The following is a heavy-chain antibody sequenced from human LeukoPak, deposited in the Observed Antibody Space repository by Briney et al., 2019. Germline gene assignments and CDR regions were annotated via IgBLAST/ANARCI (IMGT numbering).Heavy chain of an antibody. V-gene: IGHV3-23*01. J-gene: IGHJ5*02. CDR2: ITGNAGLI. Sequence: GALRLSCAASGFTFNTYAMNWVRQAPGKGLEWVSVITGNAGLIAYADSVRGRFTISRDISKNTMFLQMYSLRAEDTAVYYCAKGAAAGKVDWFDPWGQGTLVTVSS. CDR1: GFTFNTYA. CDR3: AKGAAAGKVDWFDP. D-gene: IGHD6-13*01.